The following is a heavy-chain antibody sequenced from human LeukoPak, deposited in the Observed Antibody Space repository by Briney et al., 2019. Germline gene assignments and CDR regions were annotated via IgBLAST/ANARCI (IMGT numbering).Heavy chain of an antibody. V-gene: IGHV3-53*04. D-gene: IGHD2-8*01. CDR3: ARDLSGVNPFDY. CDR1: GFTVSSNY. J-gene: IGHJ4*02. Sequence: PGGSLRLSCAVSGFTVSSNYMSWVRQPPGKGLEWVSVIYSGGSTYYADSVKDRFTISRHDSRDTLYLQMNSLRVEDTAVYYCARDLSGVNPFDYWGQGTLVTVSS. CDR2: IYSGGST.